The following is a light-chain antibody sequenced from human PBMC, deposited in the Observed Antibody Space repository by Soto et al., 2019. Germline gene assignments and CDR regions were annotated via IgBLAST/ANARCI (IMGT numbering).Light chain of an antibody. J-gene: IGLJ1*01. CDR2: EVS. V-gene: IGLV2-8*01. Sequence: QSALTQPPSASGSPGQSVTISCTGSSSDVGGYNYVSWYQQHPGKAPKLMIYEVSKRPSGVPDRFSGSKSGNTASLTVSGLQSEDEADCYCSSYAGSNNPLGFGTGTKVTVL. CDR3: SSYAGSNNPLG. CDR1: SSDVGGYNY.